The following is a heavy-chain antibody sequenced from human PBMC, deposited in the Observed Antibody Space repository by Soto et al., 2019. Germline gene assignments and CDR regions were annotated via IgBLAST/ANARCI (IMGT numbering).Heavy chain of an antibody. Sequence: GGSLRVSCTASGFTFGDYAMSWVRQAPGKGLEWVGFIRSKAYGGTTEYAASVKGRFTISRDDSKSIAYLQMNSLKTEDTAVYYCTKYSRFDYWGQGTLVTVSS. CDR2: IRSKAYGGTT. D-gene: IGHD5-12*01. CDR1: GFTFGDYA. CDR3: TKYSRFDY. J-gene: IGHJ4*02. V-gene: IGHV3-49*04.